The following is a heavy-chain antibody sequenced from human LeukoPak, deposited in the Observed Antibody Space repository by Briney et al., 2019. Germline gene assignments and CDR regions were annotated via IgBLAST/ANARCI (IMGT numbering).Heavy chain of an antibody. Sequence: GGSLRLSCSASGFTLSRYPMHWVRQAPGGGLEYVSAISGNGGSTYYADSVKGRFTISRDNSKNTMYLQMSSLRTEDTAIYYCVKAQYDFWSGLDYWGQGTLVTVSS. CDR1: GFTLSRYP. D-gene: IGHD3-3*01. CDR3: VKAQYDFWSGLDY. J-gene: IGHJ4*02. V-gene: IGHV3-64D*09. CDR2: ISGNGGST.